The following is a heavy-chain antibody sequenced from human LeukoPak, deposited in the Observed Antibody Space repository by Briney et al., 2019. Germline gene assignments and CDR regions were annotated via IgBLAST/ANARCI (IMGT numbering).Heavy chain of an antibody. Sequence: PSETLSLTCTVAGYSINRGYYWGWIRQPPGKGLEWIASIYHGGSTYYNPSLKSRVTISVDTSKNQFSLKLSSVTAADTAVYYCAKYYYDSSGFLNDAFDIWGQGTMVTVSS. J-gene: IGHJ3*02. CDR1: GYSINRGYY. CDR2: IYHGGST. CDR3: AKYYYDSSGFLNDAFDI. D-gene: IGHD3-22*01. V-gene: IGHV4-38-2*02.